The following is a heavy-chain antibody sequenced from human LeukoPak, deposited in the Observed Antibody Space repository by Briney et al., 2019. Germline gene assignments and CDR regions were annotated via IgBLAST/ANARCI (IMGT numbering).Heavy chain of an antibody. CDR1: GYTFTGYY. CDR2: INPNSGGT. J-gene: IGHJ4*02. CDR3: ARDPGPIAVAGIIDY. V-gene: IGHV1-2*02. D-gene: IGHD6-19*01. Sequence: ASVKVSCKASGYTFTGYYIHWVRQAPGQGLEWMGWINPNSGGTNYAQKFQGRVTMTRDTSISTAYMELSRLRSDDTAVYYCARDPGPIAVAGIIDYWGQGTLVTVSS.